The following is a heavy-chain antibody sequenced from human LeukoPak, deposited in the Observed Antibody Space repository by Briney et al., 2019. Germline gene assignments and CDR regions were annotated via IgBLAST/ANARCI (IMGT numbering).Heavy chain of an antibody. J-gene: IGHJ4*02. CDR1: GGSISSYY. CDR3: ARGRRYYDSSGRYFDF. D-gene: IGHD3-22*01. V-gene: IGHV4-59*08. CDR2: IYYSGST. Sequence: PSETLSLTCTVSGGSISSYYWSWIRQPPGKGLEWIGYIYYSGSTNYNPSLKSRVSISIDKSRNRFSLRLSSVTAADTAVYFCARGRRYYDSSGRYFDFWGQGSLVTVSS.